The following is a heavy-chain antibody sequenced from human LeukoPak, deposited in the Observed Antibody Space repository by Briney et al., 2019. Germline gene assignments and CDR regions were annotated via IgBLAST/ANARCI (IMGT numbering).Heavy chain of an antibody. CDR3: AKELHSGLYYYYYMDV. J-gene: IGHJ6*03. D-gene: IGHD6-13*01. V-gene: IGHV3-30*02. CDR1: GFTFSSHG. CDR2: IRFDGSDK. Sequence: GGSLRVYCAASGFTFSSHGIHWVRQAPGKGLEWVAFIRFDGSDKYYADSVKGRFTISRENSKNTLYLQMNSLRDEDTAVYYCAKELHSGLYYYYYMDVWGKGTTVTVSS.